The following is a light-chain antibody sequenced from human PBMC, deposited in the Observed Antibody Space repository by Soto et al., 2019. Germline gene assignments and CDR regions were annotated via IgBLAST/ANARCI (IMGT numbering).Light chain of an antibody. V-gene: IGKV3-15*01. CDR2: GAS. J-gene: IGKJ5*01. CDR1: QSVSSN. CDR3: QKYNNWLIT. Sequence: EVMLTQSPVTLSLGPGESATRSARASQSVSSNLAWYQQKPGQAPRLLIYGASTRATGIPARFSGSGSGTEFTLTISSLQSEDFAVYYCQKYNNWLITFGQGTRLEIK.